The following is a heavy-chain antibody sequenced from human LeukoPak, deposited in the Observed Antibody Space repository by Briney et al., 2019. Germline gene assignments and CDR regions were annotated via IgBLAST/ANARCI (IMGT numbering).Heavy chain of an antibody. CDR3: ARDEASVIAAAGRRVEWFDP. V-gene: IGHV1-69*04. CDR2: IIPILGIA. J-gene: IGHJ5*02. CDR1: GGTFSSYA. Sequence: ASVKVSCKASGGTFSSYAISWVRQAPGQGLEWMGRIIPILGIANYAQKFQGRVTITADKSTSTAYMELSSLRSEDTAVYYCARDEASVIAAAGRRVEWFDPWGQGTLVTVSS. D-gene: IGHD6-13*01.